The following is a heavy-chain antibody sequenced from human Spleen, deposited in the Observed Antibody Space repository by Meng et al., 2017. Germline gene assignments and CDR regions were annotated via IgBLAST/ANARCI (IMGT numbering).Heavy chain of an antibody. Sequence: QVRLQQWGAGLFKPSESLSLTCAVYGGSFSGYCWSWIRQPPGKGLEWIGEINHSGSTNYNPSLKSRVTISVDTSKNQFSLKLSSVTAADTAVYYCASGRGSYRFFDYWGQGTLVTVSS. CDR1: GGSFSGYC. CDR3: ASGRGSYRFFDY. D-gene: IGHD1-26*01. CDR2: INHSGST. V-gene: IGHV4-34*01. J-gene: IGHJ4*02.